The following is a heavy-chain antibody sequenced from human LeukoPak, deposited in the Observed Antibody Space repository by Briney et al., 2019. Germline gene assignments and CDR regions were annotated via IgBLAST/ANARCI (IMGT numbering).Heavy chain of an antibody. CDR1: GFIFDDYA. V-gene: IGHV3-9*03. CDR3: AKVAHNSWPFYSDS. CDR2: IDWNSASI. J-gene: IGHJ4*02. D-gene: IGHD6-13*01. Sequence: GRSLRLSCVGSGFIFDDYAMHWVRQAPGKGLEWVAGIDWNSASIGYADSVKGRFTISRDNAKNSLYLHMNSLRIDDMALYCCAKVAHNSWPFYSDSWGQGTLVTVSS.